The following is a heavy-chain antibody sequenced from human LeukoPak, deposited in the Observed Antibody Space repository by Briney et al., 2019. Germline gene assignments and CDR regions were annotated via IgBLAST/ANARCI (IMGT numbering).Heavy chain of an antibody. CDR1: GYTFRQYS. CDR2: VSPSHTTR. Sequence: ASVKVSCKASGYTFRQYSISWVRQAPGKGLEWMGWVSPSHTTRVYAQQFQGRVTMTADTNTNTVSMELSSLRSEDTAVYYCARVGDRSGSYDPSSFDYWGQGTLVTVSS. J-gene: IGHJ4*02. D-gene: IGHD1-26*01. CDR3: ARVGDRSGSYDPSSFDY. V-gene: IGHV1-18*01.